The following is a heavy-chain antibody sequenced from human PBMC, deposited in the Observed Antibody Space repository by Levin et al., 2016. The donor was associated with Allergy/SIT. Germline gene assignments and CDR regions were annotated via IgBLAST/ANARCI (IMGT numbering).Heavy chain of an antibody. Sequence: SETLSLTCNVSGDSVSTYDWWTWVRQSPGKGLEWIGEIDHRGSTNYNPSLKSRVTISGDRSKNQFSLKVTSVIPADTAVYYCASGYGSGNPIDYWGQGTLVTVSS. CDR3: ASGYGSGNPIDY. CDR2: IDHRGST. J-gene: IGHJ4*02. V-gene: IGHV4-4*02. D-gene: IGHD3-10*01. CDR1: GDSVSTYDW.